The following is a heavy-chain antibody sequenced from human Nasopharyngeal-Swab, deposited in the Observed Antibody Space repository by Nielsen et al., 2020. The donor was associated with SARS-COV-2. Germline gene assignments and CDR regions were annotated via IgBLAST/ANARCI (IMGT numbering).Heavy chain of an antibody. CDR2: IDAGGANT. CDR1: GFTVSSTYA. CDR3: ADPPFSEY. V-gene: IGHV3-23*01. Sequence: GESLKISCAASGFTVSSTYAMTWVRQAPGKGLEWVSTIDAGGANTFYADSVKGRFTISRDNSKNTLYLQMNSLRADDTAVYYCADPPFSEYWGQGTLVTVSS. J-gene: IGHJ4*02.